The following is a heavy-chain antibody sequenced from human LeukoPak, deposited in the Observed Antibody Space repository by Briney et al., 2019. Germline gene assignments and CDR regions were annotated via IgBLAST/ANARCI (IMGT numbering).Heavy chain of an antibody. V-gene: IGHV4-59*01. Sequence: SETLSLTCTVSGGSISSYYWSWIRQPPGKGLEWIGYIYYSGSTNYNPSLKSRVTISVDTSKNQFSLKLSSVTAADTAVYYCASLEYGSGSYYPDYWGQGTLVTVSS. D-gene: IGHD3-10*01. CDR1: GGSISSYY. CDR2: IYYSGST. CDR3: ASLEYGSGSYYPDY. J-gene: IGHJ4*02.